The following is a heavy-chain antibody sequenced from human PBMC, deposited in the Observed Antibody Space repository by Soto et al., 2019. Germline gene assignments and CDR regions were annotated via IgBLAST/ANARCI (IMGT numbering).Heavy chain of an antibody. CDR2: MYNTGST. CDR3: ARWENIVVVPAAIRGGDYYYYGMDV. J-gene: IGHJ6*02. D-gene: IGHD2-2*02. V-gene: IGHV4-59*12. CDR1: GGSISSYY. Sequence: SETLSLTCTVSGGSISSYYWSWIRQPPGKGLEWIGYMYNTGSTNYNPSLKSRVTISVDTSKNQFSLKLSSVTAADTAVYYCARWENIVVVPAAIRGGDYYYYGMDVWGQGTTVTVSS.